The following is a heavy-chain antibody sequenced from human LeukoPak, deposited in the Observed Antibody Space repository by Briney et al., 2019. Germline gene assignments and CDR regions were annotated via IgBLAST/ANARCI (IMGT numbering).Heavy chain of an antibody. J-gene: IGHJ5*02. CDR2: ISSSSSYI. V-gene: IGHV3-21*01. D-gene: IGHD4-17*01. Sequence: GGSLRLSCAASGFTFSSYSMNWVRQAPGKGLEWVSSISSSSSYIYYADSVKGRFTISRDNAKNTLYLQMNSLRLEDTAIYYCARAGDYGVFGWFDPWGQGTLVTVTS. CDR1: GFTFSSYS. CDR3: ARAGDYGVFGWFDP.